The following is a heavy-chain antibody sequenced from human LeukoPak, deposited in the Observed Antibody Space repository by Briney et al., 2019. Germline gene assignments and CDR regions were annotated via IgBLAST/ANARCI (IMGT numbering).Heavy chain of an antibody. CDR1: GFTFSSYD. V-gene: IGHV3-13*01. D-gene: IGHD3-22*01. J-gene: IGHJ4*02. CDR2: IGTAGDT. Sequence: GGSLRLSCAASGFTFSSYDMHWVRQATGKGLEWVSAIGTAGDTYYPGSVKGRFTISRENAKNSLYLQMNGLRAGDTAVYYCARGGYYYDSSGPNLGFDYWGQGTLVTVSS. CDR3: ARGGYYYDSSGPNLGFDY.